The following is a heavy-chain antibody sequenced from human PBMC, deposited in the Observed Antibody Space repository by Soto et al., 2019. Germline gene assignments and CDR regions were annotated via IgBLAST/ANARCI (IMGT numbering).Heavy chain of an antibody. Sequence: QVQLQESGPGLVKPSQTLSLTCTVSGGSISSGNYYWSWIRQPPGKGLEWIGFISYSGSTYYSTSLTSRVTLSVDTSKSQFSLNLSFVTAADTAVYYCATMGTPATGLYFFDYWGQGSLVTVSS. CDR3: ATMGTPATGLYFFDY. V-gene: IGHV4-30-4*01. D-gene: IGHD2-15*01. J-gene: IGHJ4*02. CDR1: GGSISSGNYY. CDR2: ISYSGST.